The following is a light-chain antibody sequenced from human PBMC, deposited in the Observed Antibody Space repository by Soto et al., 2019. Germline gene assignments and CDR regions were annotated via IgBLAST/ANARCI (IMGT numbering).Light chain of an antibody. CDR2: SNN. V-gene: IGLV1-44*01. J-gene: IGLJ2*01. CDR1: SSNIGSNT. Sequence: QAVVTQPPSASGTPGQRVTISCSGSSSNIGSNTVNWYQQLPGTAPKLLIYSNNRRPSGVPDRFSGSKSGTSASLAISGLQSEDEADYYCAAWDDSLHGVVFGGGTKVTVL. CDR3: AAWDDSLHGVV.